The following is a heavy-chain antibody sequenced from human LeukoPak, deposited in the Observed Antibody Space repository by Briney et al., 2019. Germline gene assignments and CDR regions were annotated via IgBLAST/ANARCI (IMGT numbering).Heavy chain of an antibody. CDR3: ARVEGYCTNGVCSDY. J-gene: IGHJ4*02. Sequence: PSVKVSCKASGYTFTGDYMHCGRQAPGQGLGWMGWIDPNSGGTTSAQKFQGRVTMTWDTSISTAYMELSRLRSDDTAVYYCARVEGYCTNGVCSDYWGKGTLVTVSS. V-gene: IGHV1-2*02. D-gene: IGHD2-8*01. CDR2: IDPNSGGT. CDR1: GYTFTGDY.